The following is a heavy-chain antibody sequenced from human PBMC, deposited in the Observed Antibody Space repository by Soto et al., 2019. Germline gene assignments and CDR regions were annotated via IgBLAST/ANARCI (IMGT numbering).Heavy chain of an antibody. CDR1: GYSFTRYG. D-gene: IGHD3-16*01. Sequence: ASVKVSCKASGYSFTRYGIAWARQAPGQGLEWMGWINTYNGNTNYAQNLQGRVTLTTATSTSTAYMELTSLRSNDTAIYYCAMVDVYVTPSPQDVWGQGTTVTVSS. J-gene: IGHJ6*02. CDR3: AMVDVYVTPSPQDV. CDR2: INTYNGNT. V-gene: IGHV1-18*01.